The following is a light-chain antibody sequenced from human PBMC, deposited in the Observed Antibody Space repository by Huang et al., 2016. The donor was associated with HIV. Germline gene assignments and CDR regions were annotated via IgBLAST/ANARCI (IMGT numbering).Light chain of an antibody. V-gene: IGKV1-39*01. CDR2: AAS. J-gene: IGKJ4*01. CDR3: QQSYSTLT. Sequence: DIQMTQSPSSLSASVGDRVTITCRASQTISTYLNWYQQKPGKAPKLLIYAASSLQSGVPSRFSGSGSGTDFTLTISSLQPEDFGTYYCQQSYSTLTFGGGTRWRSN. CDR1: QTISTY.